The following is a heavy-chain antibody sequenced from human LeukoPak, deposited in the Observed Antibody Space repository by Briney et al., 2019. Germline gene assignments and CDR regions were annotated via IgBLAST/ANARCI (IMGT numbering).Heavy chain of an antibody. V-gene: IGHV3-30*03. D-gene: IGHD3-10*01. CDR2: LSYDGSNE. CDR3: ARIGGSGSYSGHYFDH. J-gene: IGHJ4*02. Sequence: PGGSLRLSCAASGFPFSSYGMHWVRQAPGKGLEWVAVLSYDGSNEYYADSVKGRFTISRDNSKNTMYLQMNSLRAEDTAVYYCARIGGSGSYSGHYFDHWGQGTLVTVSS. CDR1: GFPFSSYG.